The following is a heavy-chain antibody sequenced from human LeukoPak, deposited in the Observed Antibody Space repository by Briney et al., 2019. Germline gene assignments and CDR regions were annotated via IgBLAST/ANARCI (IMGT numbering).Heavy chain of an antibody. CDR1: GGSISSYY. Sequence: PSETLSLTCTVSGGSISSYYWSWIRQPPGKGLEWLGYIYYSGNTNYSPSLKSRVTISVDASKNQFSLKLSSVTAADTAVYYCARHLGYCSSTGCNSWFDPWGQGTLVTVSS. D-gene: IGHD2-2*03. CDR2: IYYSGNT. J-gene: IGHJ5*02. CDR3: ARHLGYCSSTGCNSWFDP. V-gene: IGHV4-59*08.